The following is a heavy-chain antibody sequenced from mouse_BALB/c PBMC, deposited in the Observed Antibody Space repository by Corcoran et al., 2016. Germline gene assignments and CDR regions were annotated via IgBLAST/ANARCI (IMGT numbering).Heavy chain of an antibody. J-gene: IGHJ1*01. D-gene: IGHD4-1*01. Sequence: EVQLQQSGAELVKPGASVKLSCTASGFNIKETYMHWVKQRPEQGLEWIGRIDPANGNTNYDPKFQGKATITADTSSNTAYLQLSSLTSEDTAVYYCANWDWYFDVWGAGTTVTVSS. CDR3: ANWDWYFDV. V-gene: IGHV14-3*02. CDR1: GFNIKETY. CDR2: IDPANGNT.